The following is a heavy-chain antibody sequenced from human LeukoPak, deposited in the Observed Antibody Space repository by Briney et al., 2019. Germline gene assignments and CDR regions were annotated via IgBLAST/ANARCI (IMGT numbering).Heavy chain of an antibody. J-gene: IGHJ4*02. CDR2: ISGSGGST. Sequence: GGSLRLSCVASGFTFSTYGMSWVRQAPGKGLEWVSAISGSGGSTYYADSVKGRFTISRDNSKNTLYLQMNSLRAEDTAVYYCAKDGYSGYDYFDYWGQGTLVTVSS. V-gene: IGHV3-23*01. CDR3: AKDGYSGYDYFDY. D-gene: IGHD5-12*01. CDR1: GFTFSTYG.